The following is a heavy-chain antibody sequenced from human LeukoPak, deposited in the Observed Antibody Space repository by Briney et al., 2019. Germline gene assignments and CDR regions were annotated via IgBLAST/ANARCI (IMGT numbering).Heavy chain of an antibody. CDR3: ARIYDSSGYYHYYYMDV. V-gene: IGHV4-59*01. Sequence: SETLSLTCTVSGGSISSYYWSWIRQPPGKGLEWIGYIYYSGSTNYNPSLKSRVTISVDTSKNQFSLKLSSVTAADTAVYYCARIYDSSGYYHYYYMDVWGKGTTATVSS. D-gene: IGHD3-22*01. J-gene: IGHJ6*03. CDR2: IYYSGST. CDR1: GGSISSYY.